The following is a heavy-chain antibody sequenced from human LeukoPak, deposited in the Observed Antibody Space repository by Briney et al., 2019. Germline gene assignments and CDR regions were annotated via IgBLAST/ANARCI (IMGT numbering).Heavy chain of an antibody. CDR1: GGSISSGGYS. CDR2: IYHSGST. V-gene: IGHV4-30-2*01. Sequence: ESSETLSLTCAVSGGSISSGGYSWSWIRQPPGKGLEWIGYIYHSGSTYYNPSLKSRVTISVDRSKNQFSLKLSSVTAADTAVYYCARAVVVVPAAIQYFQHWGQGTLVTVSS. CDR3: ARAVVVVPAAIQYFQH. J-gene: IGHJ1*01. D-gene: IGHD2-2*01.